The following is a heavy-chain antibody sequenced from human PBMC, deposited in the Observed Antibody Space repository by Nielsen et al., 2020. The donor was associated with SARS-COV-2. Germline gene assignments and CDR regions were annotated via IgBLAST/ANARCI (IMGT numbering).Heavy chain of an antibody. J-gene: IGHJ3*02. Sequence: GESLKISCAASGISFSSYAMSWVRQAPGKGLEWVSAISGSGGSTYYADSVKGRFTISRDNSKNTLYLQMNSLRAEDTAVYYCAKGQSYGYVGAFDIWGQGTMVTVSS. CDR3: AKGQSYGYVGAFDI. CDR2: ISGSGGST. CDR1: GISFSSYA. V-gene: IGHV3-23*01. D-gene: IGHD5-18*01.